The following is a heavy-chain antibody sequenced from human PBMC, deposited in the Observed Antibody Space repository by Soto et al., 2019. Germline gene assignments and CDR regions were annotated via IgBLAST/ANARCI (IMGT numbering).Heavy chain of an antibody. CDR3: ARFALYSTYVVY. CDR2: ISGSSTSK. V-gene: IGHV3-21*01. Sequence: GGSLRLSLTASGFIFSSYTMTWVRQAPGKGLEWVSSISGSSTSKYYADSVKGRFTISRDNAKNSLYLQMSSLRAEDTALYYCARFALYSTYVVYRSQGSLVTVSS. CDR1: GFIFSSYT. J-gene: IGHJ4*02. D-gene: IGHD4-4*01.